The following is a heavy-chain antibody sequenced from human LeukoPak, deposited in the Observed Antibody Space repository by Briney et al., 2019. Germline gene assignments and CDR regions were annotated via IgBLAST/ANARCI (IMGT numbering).Heavy chain of an antibody. Sequence: SETLSLTCTVSGGFISDYYWNWIRQPPGKGLEWIGCTSHTGTTNYNPSLKGRVSLLVGASKTHFSLTLTSVTAADTAVYYCARGPTVRGVITPYYFDYWGQGALVTVSS. CDR2: TSHTGTT. CDR3: ARGPTVRGVITPYYFDY. V-gene: IGHV4-59*01. J-gene: IGHJ4*02. CDR1: GGFISDYY. D-gene: IGHD3-10*01.